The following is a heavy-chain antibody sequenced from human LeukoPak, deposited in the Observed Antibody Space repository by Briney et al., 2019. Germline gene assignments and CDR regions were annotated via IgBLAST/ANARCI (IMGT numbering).Heavy chain of an antibody. Sequence: GGSLRLSCAASGFTFSSYSMNWVRQAPGKGLEWVSSISSSSSYIYYADSVKGRFTISRDNAKNSLYLQMNSLRAEDTAVYYCASPYPSSYMVRGVIDYYYGMDVWGQGTTVTVSS. V-gene: IGHV3-21*01. CDR3: ASPYPSSYMVRGVIDYYYGMDV. CDR1: GFTFSSYS. CDR2: ISSSSSYI. D-gene: IGHD3-10*01. J-gene: IGHJ6*02.